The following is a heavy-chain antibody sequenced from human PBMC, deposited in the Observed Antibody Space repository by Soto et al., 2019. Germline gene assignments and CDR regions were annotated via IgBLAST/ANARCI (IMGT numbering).Heavy chain of an antibody. J-gene: IGHJ4*02. V-gene: IGHV3-30-3*01. CDR1: GFTFSTYT. D-gene: IGHD1-26*01. Sequence: GGSLRLSCAASGFTFSTYTLHWVRQAPGKGLEWVAVISHDGSNKNYADSVKGRFTISRDNSKNTLYLQMNSLRGEDTAVYYCARDYTGIVEATPGYWGQGTLVTVSS. CDR3: ARDYTGIVEATPGY. CDR2: ISHDGSNK.